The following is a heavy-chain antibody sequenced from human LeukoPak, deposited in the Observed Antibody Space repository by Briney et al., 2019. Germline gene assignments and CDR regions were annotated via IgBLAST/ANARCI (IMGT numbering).Heavy chain of an antibody. Sequence: GGSLRLSCAASEFTFSSYNMNWVRQAPGKGLEWVSSISSSSSYIYYADSVKGRFTISRDNAKNSLYLQMNSLRAEDTAVYYCARDLPVGALDYWGQGTLVTVSS. J-gene: IGHJ4*02. CDR3: ARDLPVGALDY. CDR2: ISSSSSYI. D-gene: IGHD1-26*01. CDR1: EFTFSSYN. V-gene: IGHV3-21*01.